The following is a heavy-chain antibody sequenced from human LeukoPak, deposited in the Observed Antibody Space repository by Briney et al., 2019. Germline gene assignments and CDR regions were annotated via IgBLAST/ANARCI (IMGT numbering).Heavy chain of an antibody. Sequence: ASVKVSCKVSGYTLTELSMHWVRQAPGKGLEWMGGFDPEDGGTIYAQKFQGRVTMTEDTSTDTAYMELSSLRSEDTAVYYCATVYYYDSSGYHQFDYWGQGTLVTVSS. CDR2: FDPEDGGT. D-gene: IGHD3-22*01. V-gene: IGHV1-24*01. CDR3: ATVYYYDSSGYHQFDY. CDR1: GYTLTELS. J-gene: IGHJ4*02.